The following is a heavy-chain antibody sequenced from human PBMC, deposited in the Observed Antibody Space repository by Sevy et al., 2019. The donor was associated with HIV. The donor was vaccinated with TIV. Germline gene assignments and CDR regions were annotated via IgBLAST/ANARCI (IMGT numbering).Heavy chain of an antibody. Sequence: GGSLRLSCAASGFTFSDYYMSWIRQAPGKGLEWVSYISSSGSTIYYADSVKGRFTISRDNAKNSLYLQMNSLRAEDTAVYYCARDGLDFWSGRYYYYGMDVWGQGTTITVS. V-gene: IGHV3-11*01. CDR2: ISSSGSTI. D-gene: IGHD3-3*01. CDR3: ARDGLDFWSGRYYYYGMDV. J-gene: IGHJ6*02. CDR1: GFTFSDYY.